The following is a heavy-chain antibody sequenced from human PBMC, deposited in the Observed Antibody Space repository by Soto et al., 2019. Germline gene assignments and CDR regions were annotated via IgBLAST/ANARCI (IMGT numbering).Heavy chain of an antibody. J-gene: IGHJ4*02. CDR3: ARDTTPGYFDY. CDR2: IWYDGTNK. Sequence: GGSLRLSCAASGFTFSRNGMHWVRQAPGKGLEWVAVIWYDGTNKYYADSVKGRFTISRDNSRNTLYLQMNSLRAEDTAVYYCARDTTPGYFDYWGLGTLVTVSS. V-gene: IGHV3-33*01. D-gene: IGHD1-1*01. CDR1: GFTFSRNG.